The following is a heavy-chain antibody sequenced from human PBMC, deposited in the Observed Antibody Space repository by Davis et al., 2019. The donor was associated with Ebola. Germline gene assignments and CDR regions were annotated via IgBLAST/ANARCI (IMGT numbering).Heavy chain of an antibody. Sequence: AASVKVSCKASGYTFTRYGITWVRQAPGQGLEWMAWISAYNGKTNYAQKFQGSVTMTTDTSTSTAYMELRSLRPDDTAVYYCARDLAMIRGGWFDHWGQGTLVSVSS. CDR3: ARDLAMIRGGWFDH. J-gene: IGHJ5*02. V-gene: IGHV1-18*01. D-gene: IGHD3-16*01. CDR2: ISAYNGKT. CDR1: GYTFTRYG.